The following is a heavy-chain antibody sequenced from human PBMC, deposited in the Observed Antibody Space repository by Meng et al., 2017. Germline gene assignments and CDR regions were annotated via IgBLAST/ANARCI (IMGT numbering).Heavy chain of an antibody. CDR1: GFTFSSYA. J-gene: IGHJ6*02. CDR3: ARDLGIAVAGSVGWYYYGMDV. D-gene: IGHD6-19*01. Sequence: GSLRLSCAASGFTFSSYAMHWVRQAPGKGLEWVAVISYDGSNKYYADSVKGRFTISRDNSKNTLYLQMNSLRAEDTAVYYCARDLGIAVAGSVGWYYYGMDVWGQGTTVTVSS. V-gene: IGHV3-30*04. CDR2: ISYDGSNK.